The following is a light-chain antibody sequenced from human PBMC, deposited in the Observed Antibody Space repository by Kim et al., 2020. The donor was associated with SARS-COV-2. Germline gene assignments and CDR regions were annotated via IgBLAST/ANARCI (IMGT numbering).Light chain of an antibody. CDR1: QAITNS. J-gene: IGKJ2*01. CDR2: LAS. Sequence: DVQMTQSPSSLSASVGDRVTITCRASQAITNSVAWYQQKPGKAPKLLLYLASTLESGVPSRFSGSGSGTDYTLTISSLQPEDFATYYCQHYYDVPYTFGQGTKLEI. CDR3: QHYYDVPYT. V-gene: IGKV1-NL1*01.